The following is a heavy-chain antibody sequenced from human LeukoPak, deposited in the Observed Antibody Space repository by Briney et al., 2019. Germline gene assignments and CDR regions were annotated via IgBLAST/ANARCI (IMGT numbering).Heavy chain of an antibody. CDR1: GVTFTAYA. D-gene: IGHD3-10*01. J-gene: IGHJ4*02. V-gene: IGHV3-30-3*01. CDR2: TSSDAATE. CDR3: PRGSGSGSFLIDY. Sequence: PGGSLRLSCAASGVTFTAYAIHWVRQPPGKGLEWVSFTSSDAATEHFADSAKGRFTMSRDNSKNTVYLEMTTLKDEDTAVYYCPRGSGSGSFLIDYWGRGTLVTVSS.